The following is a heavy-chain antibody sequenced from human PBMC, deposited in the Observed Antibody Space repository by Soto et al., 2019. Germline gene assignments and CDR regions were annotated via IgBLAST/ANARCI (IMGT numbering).Heavy chain of an antibody. CDR1: GFTFSSYS. Sequence: EVELVESGGGLVKPGGSLRLSCAASGFTFSSYSMNWVRQAPGKGLEWVSSISVSSSYIYYADSVKGRFSISRDNARNSLYLQMNSLRAEDTAVYYCARAGATMVRGVIVRIDYWGQGTLVTVSS. J-gene: IGHJ4*02. CDR2: ISVSSSYI. CDR3: ARAGATMVRGVIVRIDY. V-gene: IGHV3-21*02. D-gene: IGHD3-10*01.